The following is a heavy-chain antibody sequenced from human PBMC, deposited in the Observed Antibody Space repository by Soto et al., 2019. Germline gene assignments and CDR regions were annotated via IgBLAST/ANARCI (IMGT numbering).Heavy chain of an antibody. CDR3: ARDDLPETYDILSAYLDY. J-gene: IGHJ4*02. Sequence: PGGSLRLSCAASGFTFSSYGMHWVRQAPGKGLEWVAVIWYDGSNKYYADSVKGRFTISRDNSKNTLYLQMNSLRAEDTAVYYCARDDLPETYDILSAYLDYWGEGPLVTVSS. D-gene: IGHD3-9*01. CDR2: IWYDGSNK. V-gene: IGHV3-33*01. CDR1: GFTFSSYG.